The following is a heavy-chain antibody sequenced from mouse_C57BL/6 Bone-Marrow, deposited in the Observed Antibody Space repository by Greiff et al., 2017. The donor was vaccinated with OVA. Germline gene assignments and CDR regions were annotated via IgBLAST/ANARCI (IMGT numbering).Heavy chain of an antibody. D-gene: IGHD4-1*01. CDR2: IYTGIGST. J-gene: IGHJ3*01. CDR1: GYTFTSYW. V-gene: IGHV1-55*01. Sequence: QVQLQQPGAELVQPGASVKMSCKASGYTFTSYWITWVKQRPGQGLEWIGDIYTGIGSTNYNETFKSKATLTVDTSSSTAYMQLSSLTSEYSAVYDWARELGRSVSFADWGKGTMVTVS. CDR3: ARELGRSVSFAD.